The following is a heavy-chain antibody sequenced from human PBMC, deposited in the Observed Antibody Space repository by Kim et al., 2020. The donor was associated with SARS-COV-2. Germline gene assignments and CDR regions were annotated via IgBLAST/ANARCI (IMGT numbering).Heavy chain of an antibody. V-gene: IGHV4-39*01. D-gene: IGHD3-22*01. CDR3: ARNYDSSGSYLTSYYF. Sequence: SETLSLTCTVSGGSISSSSYYWGWIRQPPGKGLEWIGRIYYSGSIYYNPSLKSRVTISVDTSKHQFSLKLSSVTAADTAVYYCARNYDSSGSYLTSYYF. CDR1: GGSISSSSYY. J-gene: IGHJ4*01. CDR2: IYYSGSI.